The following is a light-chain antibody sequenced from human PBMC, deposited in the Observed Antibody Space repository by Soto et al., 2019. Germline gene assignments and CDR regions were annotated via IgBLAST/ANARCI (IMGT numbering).Light chain of an antibody. Sequence: EVGFTQSPATLSLSPGERATLSCRASPSVPNYLAWYQQKPGQAPRLLIYGAFNRATGIPARFSGSGSGADFTLTISSLEPEDFAVYYCQQRNIWPPVTFGQGTRLEIK. CDR2: GAF. CDR3: QQRNIWPPVT. CDR1: PSVPNY. J-gene: IGKJ5*01. V-gene: IGKV3-11*01.